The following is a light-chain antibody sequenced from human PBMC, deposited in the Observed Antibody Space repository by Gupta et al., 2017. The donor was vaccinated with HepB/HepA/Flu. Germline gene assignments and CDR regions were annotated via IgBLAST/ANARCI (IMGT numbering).Light chain of an antibody. CDR2: DDS. Sequence: GKTARITCGGNNIGSKSVHWYQQKPVQAPVLVVYDDSDRSSGIPERFSGSNSGNTATLTISRVKAGDEADYYCQVWDSSSDHVVFGGGTKLTVL. CDR3: QVWDSSSDHVV. CDR1: NIGSKS. V-gene: IGLV3-21*03. J-gene: IGLJ2*01.